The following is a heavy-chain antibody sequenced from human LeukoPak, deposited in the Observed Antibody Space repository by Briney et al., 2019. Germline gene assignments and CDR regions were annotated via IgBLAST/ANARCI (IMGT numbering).Heavy chain of an antibody. J-gene: IGHJ5*02. CDR2: IYYSGST. CDR1: GGSISSYY. CDR3: ARQQTGAYNWFDP. Sequence: SETLSLTCTVSGGSISSYYWSWIRQPPGKGLEWIGYIYYSGSTNYNPSLKSRVTISVDTPKNQFSLKLSSVTAADTAVYYCARQQTGAYNWFDPWGQGTLVTVSS. D-gene: IGHD7-27*01. V-gene: IGHV4-59*01.